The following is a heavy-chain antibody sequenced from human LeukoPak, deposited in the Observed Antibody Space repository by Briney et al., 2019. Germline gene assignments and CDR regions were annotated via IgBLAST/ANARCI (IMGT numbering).Heavy chain of an antibody. D-gene: IGHD5/OR15-5a*01. V-gene: IGHV3-21*01. CDR1: ESTFSSFP. J-gene: IGHJ2*01. Sequence: GGSLRLSCTASESTFSSFPMSWVRQAPGRGLEWISSISSSGSHIYYADSLKGRFTVSRVNAKNSLYVQMNSLRAEDTAVYYCAKIGVSGQWYFDLWGRGTLVTVSS. CDR2: ISSSGSHI. CDR3: AKIGVSGQWYFDL.